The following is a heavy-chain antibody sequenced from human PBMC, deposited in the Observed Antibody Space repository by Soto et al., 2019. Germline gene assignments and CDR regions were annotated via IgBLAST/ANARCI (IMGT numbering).Heavy chain of an antibody. J-gene: IGHJ6*02. CDR3: ATSSSPPLDV. Sequence: LRLSCAASGFTFSSYEMNWVRQAPGKGLEWVSYISSSGSTIYYADSVKGRFTISRDNAKNSLYLQMNSLRAEDTAVYYCATSSSPPLDVWGQGTTVTVSS. CDR1: GFTFSSYE. CDR2: ISSSGSTI. V-gene: IGHV3-48*03. D-gene: IGHD6-13*01.